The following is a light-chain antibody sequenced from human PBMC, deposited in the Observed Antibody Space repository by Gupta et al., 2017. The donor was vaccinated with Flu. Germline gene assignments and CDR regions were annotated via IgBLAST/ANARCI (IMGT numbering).Light chain of an antibody. CDR2: GAS. Sequence: GDRVTSTCRASQTINTYLNWYQQKPGRAPKLLIFGASTLQSGVPSRFSGSGSGTDFSLTINSLQPEDFGTFYCQQSYTTPRTFGQGTKVEIK. CDR3: QQSYTTPRT. V-gene: IGKV1-39*01. J-gene: IGKJ1*01. CDR1: QTINTY.